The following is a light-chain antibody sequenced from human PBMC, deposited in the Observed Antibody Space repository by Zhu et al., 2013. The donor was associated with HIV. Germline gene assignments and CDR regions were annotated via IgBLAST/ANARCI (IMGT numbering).Light chain of an antibody. CDR3: QVWDSSSDHNWV. CDR2: DDS. V-gene: IGLV3-21*02. Sequence: SYELTQPPSVSVAPGQTASITCEGNNIGSKSVHWYQQKPGQAPVLVVYDDSDRPSGIPERFSGSNSGNTATLTISRVEAGDEADYYCQVWDSSSDHNWVFGGGTKLTVL. J-gene: IGLJ3*02. CDR1: NIGSKS.